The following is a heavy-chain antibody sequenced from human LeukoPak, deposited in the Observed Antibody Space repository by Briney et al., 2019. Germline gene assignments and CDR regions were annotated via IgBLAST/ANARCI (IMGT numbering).Heavy chain of an antibody. V-gene: IGHV3-53*01. CDR3: ARVAVERLYHYDTSGYHLDY. CDR1: GFTVSINY. J-gene: IGHJ4*02. Sequence: PGGSLRLSCAASGFTVSINYMSWVRQAPGKGLEWVSVIYSGGTAYYADSVKGRFTISRDNSKNTLYLQMNSLRAEDTAVYYCARVAVERLYHYDTSGYHLDYWGQGTLVTVSS. CDR2: IYSGGTA. D-gene: IGHD3-22*01.